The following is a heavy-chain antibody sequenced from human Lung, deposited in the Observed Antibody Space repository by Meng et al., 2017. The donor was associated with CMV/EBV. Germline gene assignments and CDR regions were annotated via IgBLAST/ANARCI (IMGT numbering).Heavy chain of an antibody. CDR1: GCSISSSSYH. CDR2: IYYSGST. CDR3: ARSHSSGWPFDY. D-gene: IGHD6-19*01. Sequence: SXTLSLXCTVSGCSISSSSYHWGWIRQPPGKGREQIGSIYYSGSTYYNPSIKSRVTISVETYKNQFSLKLSFVTAADTAVYYCARSHSSGWPFDYWGQGTLVTVSS. V-gene: IGHV4-39*07. J-gene: IGHJ4*02.